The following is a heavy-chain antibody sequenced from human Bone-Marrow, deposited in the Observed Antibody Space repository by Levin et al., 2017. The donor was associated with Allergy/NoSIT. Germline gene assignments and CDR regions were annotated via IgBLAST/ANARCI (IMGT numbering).Heavy chain of an antibody. D-gene: IGHD1-26*01. Sequence: HPGGSLRLSCAASGSIFSTYALSWFRQAPGKGLEWVSTVIVSGSSTYYADSVKGRFTISRANSKNTLYLQMNSLRAEDTALYYCAAQVGLGHRSDYWGQGTLVTVSS. J-gene: IGHJ4*02. CDR1: GSIFSTYA. V-gene: IGHV3-23*01. CDR2: VIVSGSST. CDR3: AAQVGLGHRSDY.